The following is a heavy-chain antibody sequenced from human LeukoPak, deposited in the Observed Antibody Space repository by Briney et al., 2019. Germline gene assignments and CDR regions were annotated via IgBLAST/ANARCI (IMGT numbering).Heavy chain of an antibody. CDR1: GFTFSSYS. CDR3: ARGLWFGELFPYFDY. CDR2: ISSSSSYI. J-gene: IGHJ4*02. Sequence: GGSLRLSCAASGFTFSSYSMNWVRQAPGKGLEWVSSISSSSSYIYYADSVKGRFTISRDSAKNSLYLQMNSLRAEDTAVYYCARGLWFGELFPYFDYWGQGTLVTVSS. D-gene: IGHD3-10*01. V-gene: IGHV3-21*01.